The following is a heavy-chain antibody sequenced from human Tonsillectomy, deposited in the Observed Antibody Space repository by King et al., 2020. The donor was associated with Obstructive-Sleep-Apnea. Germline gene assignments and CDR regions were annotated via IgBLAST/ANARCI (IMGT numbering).Heavy chain of an antibody. CDR1: GGSISYYY. Sequence: VQLQESGPGLVKPSETLSLTCTVSGGSISYYYWSWIRQPPGKGLEWIGYMYYSGSNNYNPSLKSRVTISVDTSKNQFSLKLSSVTAADTAVYYCASSYYYDSSGYYYLDYWGQGTLVTVSS. D-gene: IGHD3-22*01. V-gene: IGHV4-59*08. CDR2: MYYSGSN. J-gene: IGHJ4*02. CDR3: ASSYYYDSSGYYYLDY.